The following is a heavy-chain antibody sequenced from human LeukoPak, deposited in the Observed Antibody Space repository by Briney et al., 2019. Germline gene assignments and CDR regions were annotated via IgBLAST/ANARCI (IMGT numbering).Heavy chain of an antibody. V-gene: IGHV3-74*01. CDR2: INSHGSST. D-gene: IGHD3-3*01. CDR3: ARSNYDFWSGFLDY. J-gene: IGHJ4*02. Sequence: GGSLRLSCAASGFTFSSYWMHWVRQVPGKGLVWVSRINSHGSSTSYADSVKGRFTISRDNAKNSLYLQMNSLRAEDTAVYYCARSNYDFWSGFLDYWGQGTLVTVSS. CDR1: GFTFSSYW.